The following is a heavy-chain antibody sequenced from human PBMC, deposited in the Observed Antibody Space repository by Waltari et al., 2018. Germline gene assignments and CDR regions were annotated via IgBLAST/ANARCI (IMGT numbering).Heavy chain of an antibody. Sequence: QVQLVQSGAEVKKPGSSVKVSCKASGGTFSSYAISWVRQAPGQGLEWRGGIIPIFGTANYAQKFQGRVTITADESTSTAYMELSSLRSEDTAVYYCARVYYDSSGYPPASNAFDIWGQGTMVTVSS. D-gene: IGHD3-22*01. CDR1: GGTFSSYA. CDR3: ARVYYDSSGYPPASNAFDI. CDR2: IIPIFGTA. V-gene: IGHV1-69*12. J-gene: IGHJ3*02.